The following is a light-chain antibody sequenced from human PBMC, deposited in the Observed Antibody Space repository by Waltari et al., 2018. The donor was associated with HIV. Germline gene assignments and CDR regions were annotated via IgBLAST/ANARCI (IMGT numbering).Light chain of an antibody. CDR2: GAS. CDR1: QSVSSNY. V-gene: IGKV3-20*01. J-gene: IGKJ1*01. Sequence: EIVLTQSPGTLSLSPGERATLSCRASQSVSSNYLAWYQQKPGQAPRLLIYGASSRATGIPDRFSGSESEREFTLTISSLEPEDCAVYYCQQYGVSSWTFGQGTKVEVK. CDR3: QQYGVSSWT.